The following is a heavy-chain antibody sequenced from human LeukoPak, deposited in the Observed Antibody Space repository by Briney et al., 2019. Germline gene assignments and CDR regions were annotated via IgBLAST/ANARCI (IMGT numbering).Heavy chain of an antibody. Sequence: GASVKVSCKASGYTFTSYGISWVRQAPGQGLEWMGWISAYNGNTNYAQKLQGRVTMTTDTSTSTAYMELRSLRSDDTAVYYCARVSNYVCWSRLLLYDYYYYMDVWGKGTTVTVSS. CDR2: ISAYNGNT. D-gene: IGHD3-16*01. CDR1: GYTFTSYG. CDR3: ARVSNYVCWSRLLLYDYYYYMDV. V-gene: IGHV1-18*01. J-gene: IGHJ6*03.